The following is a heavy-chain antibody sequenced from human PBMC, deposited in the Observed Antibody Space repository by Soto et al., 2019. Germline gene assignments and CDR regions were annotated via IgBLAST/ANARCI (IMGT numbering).Heavy chain of an antibody. CDR2: ISWNSVSI. Sequence: RLSCAASGFNFNDYGMHWVRQAPGKCLEWVSSISWNSVSIGYADSVKGRFTISRDNAKNSLYLQMNSLRAEDTALYYCAKDMENGYNPYYYYGMDVVGQGTTVTVSS. J-gene: IGHJ6*02. V-gene: IGHV3-9*01. CDR1: GFNFNDYG. D-gene: IGHD3-10*01. CDR3: AKDMENGYNPYYYYGMDV.